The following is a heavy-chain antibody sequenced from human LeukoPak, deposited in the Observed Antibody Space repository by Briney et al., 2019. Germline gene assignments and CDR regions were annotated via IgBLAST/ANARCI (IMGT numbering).Heavy chain of an antibody. Sequence: GGSLRLSCAASGFTVRNNYMSWVRQAPGRGLEWVSVIYSGGSTYYADSVKGRFTFSKDNSKNTLYLQMTNLRVEDTAAYYCARGVGQDAFDIWGQGTMVTVSS. D-gene: IGHD1-26*01. CDR1: GFTVRNNY. CDR2: IYSGGST. CDR3: ARGVGQDAFDI. J-gene: IGHJ3*02. V-gene: IGHV3-53*01.